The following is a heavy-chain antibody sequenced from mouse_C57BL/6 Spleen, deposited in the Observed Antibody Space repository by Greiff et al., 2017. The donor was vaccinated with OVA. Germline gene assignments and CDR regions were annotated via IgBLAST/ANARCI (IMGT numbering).Heavy chain of an antibody. CDR3: ARDGNYFWYFDV. D-gene: IGHD2-1*01. J-gene: IGHJ1*03. CDR2: ISSGSSTI. CDR1: GFTFSDYG. V-gene: IGHV5-17*01. Sequence: EVKLQESGGGLVKPGGSLKLSCAASGFTFSDYGMHWVRQAPEKGLEWVAYISSGSSTIYYADTVKGRFTISRDNAKNTLFLQMTSLRSEDTAMYYCARDGNYFWYFDVWGTGTTVTVSS.